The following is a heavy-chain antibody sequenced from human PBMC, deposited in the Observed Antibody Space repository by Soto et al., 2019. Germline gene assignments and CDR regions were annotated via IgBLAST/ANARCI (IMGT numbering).Heavy chain of an antibody. Sequence: GGSLRLSCAASGFTFSSYGMHWVRQAPGKGLEWVAVISYDGSNKYHADSVKGRFTISRDNSKNTLYLQMNSLRAEDTAVYYCAKDLIRCSSTSCPNPYYYGMDVWGQGTTVTVSS. J-gene: IGHJ6*02. CDR3: AKDLIRCSSTSCPNPYYYGMDV. CDR2: ISYDGSNK. V-gene: IGHV3-30*18. D-gene: IGHD2-2*01. CDR1: GFTFSSYG.